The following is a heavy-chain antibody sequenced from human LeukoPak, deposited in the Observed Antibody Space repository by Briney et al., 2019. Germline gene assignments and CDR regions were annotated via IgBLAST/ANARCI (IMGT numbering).Heavy chain of an antibody. Sequence: GGSLRLSCAASGFTFSSYWMSWVRQAPGKGLEWVAFIRYDGSNKYYADSVKGRFTISRDNSKNTLYLQMNSLRAEDTAVYYCAKSDSITIFGVVTRAVYYMDVWGKGTTVTVSS. CDR1: GFTFSSYW. J-gene: IGHJ6*03. CDR3: AKSDSITIFGVVTRAVYYMDV. D-gene: IGHD3-3*01. V-gene: IGHV3-30*02. CDR2: IRYDGSNK.